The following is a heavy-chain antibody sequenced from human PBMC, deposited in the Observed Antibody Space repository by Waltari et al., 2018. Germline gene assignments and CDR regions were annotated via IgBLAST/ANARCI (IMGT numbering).Heavy chain of an antibody. CDR2: LYSGGST. V-gene: IGHV3-53*02. CDR1: GFTVNTQY. CDR3: ARNRPFDL. J-gene: IGHJ2*01. Sequence: EVQMEETGGGLIQPGGSLRLSCAASGFTVNTQYMSGVCQAPGKGLEWVSVLYSGGSTYYADSVKGRFTISRDISKNMLYLQMNSLRAEDTAVYYCARNRPFDLWGRGTLVTVSS.